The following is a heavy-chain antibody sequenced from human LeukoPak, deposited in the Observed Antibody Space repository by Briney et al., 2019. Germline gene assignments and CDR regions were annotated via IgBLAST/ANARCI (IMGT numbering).Heavy chain of an antibody. CDR1: GYSISSGYY. J-gene: IGHJ6*03. CDR3: ARLISVTRGVLLQATFYYHIHV. CDR2: MFHRGTT. Sequence: SETLSLTCDVSGYSISSGYYWGWIRQPPGKGLEWIGSMFHRGTTYYTPSLKSRVTVSVDTSMNQFSLHLRSVTAADTAVYYCARLISVTRGVLLQATFYYHIHVWGKGTTVTVSS. V-gene: IGHV4-38-2*01. D-gene: IGHD3-10*01.